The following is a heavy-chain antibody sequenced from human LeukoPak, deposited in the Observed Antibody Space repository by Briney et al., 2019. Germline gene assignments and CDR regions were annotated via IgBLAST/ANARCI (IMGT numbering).Heavy chain of an antibody. J-gene: IGHJ6*03. CDR3: ARDEYSYGYYYYYMDV. CDR2: ISSSSTYI. CDR1: GFTFSDYY. D-gene: IGHD5-18*01. Sequence: GGSLRLSCAASGFTFSDYYMSWVRQAPGKGLEWVSSISSSSTYIYYADSVKGRFTISRDNAKNSLYLQMNSLRAEDTAVYYCARDEYSYGYYYYYMDVWGKGTTVTVSS. V-gene: IGHV3-21*01.